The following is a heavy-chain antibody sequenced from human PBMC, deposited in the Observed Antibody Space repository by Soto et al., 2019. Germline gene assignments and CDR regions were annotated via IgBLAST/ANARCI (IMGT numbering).Heavy chain of an antibody. J-gene: IGHJ4*02. CDR1: GCTFNNYV. Sequence: AVKVSCKASGCTFNNYVINWVRQAPGQGLEWMAGIIPIFGTPNYAQKFQGRVTITTDKSTSTAYMELNSLRSEDTAVYYCAGRCDGTNCLAHFDYWGQGTLVTVSS. V-gene: IGHV1-69*05. CDR3: AGRCDGTNCLAHFDY. D-gene: IGHD2-2*01. CDR2: IIPIFGTP.